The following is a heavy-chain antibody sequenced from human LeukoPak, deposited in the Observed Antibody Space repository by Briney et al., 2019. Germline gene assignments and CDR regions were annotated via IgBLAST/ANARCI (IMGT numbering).Heavy chain of an antibody. Sequence: SETLSLTCTVSGGSISSYYWSWIRQPAGKGLEWIGRIYTSGSTNYNPSLKSRVTMSVDTSKNQFSLKLSSVTAADTAVYYCARVSSYDYSNEGMAYFDYWGQGTLVTVSS. CDR1: GGSISSYY. CDR2: IYTSGST. V-gene: IGHV4-4*07. J-gene: IGHJ4*02. CDR3: ARVSSYDYSNEGMAYFDY. D-gene: IGHD4-11*01.